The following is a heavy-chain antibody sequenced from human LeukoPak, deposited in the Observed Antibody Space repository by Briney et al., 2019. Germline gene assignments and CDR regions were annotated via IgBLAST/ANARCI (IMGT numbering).Heavy chain of an antibody. D-gene: IGHD6-13*01. V-gene: IGHV4-34*01. J-gene: IGHJ6*02. Sequence: SETLSLTCAVYGGSFSGYYWSWVRQPPGKGLEWIGEIYHSGSTNYNPSLKSRVTISVDKSKNQFSLKLRSVTAADTAVYYCARARIAAADYYYYGMDVWGQGTTVTVSS. CDR2: IYHSGST. CDR1: GGSFSGYY. CDR3: ARARIAAADYYYYGMDV.